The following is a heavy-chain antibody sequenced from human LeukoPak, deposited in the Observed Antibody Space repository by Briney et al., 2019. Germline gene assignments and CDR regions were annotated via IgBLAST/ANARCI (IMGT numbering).Heavy chain of an antibody. CDR2: ISAYNGNT. CDR1: GYTFTSYG. Sequence: ASVKVSCKASGYTFTSYGISWVRQAPGQGLEWMGWISAYNGNTNYAQKLQGRVTMTTDTSTSTAYMELRSLRSDDTAVYCCARSTYYYGSGSPQGDYWGQGTLVTVSS. D-gene: IGHD3-10*01. J-gene: IGHJ4*02. CDR3: ARSTYYYGSGSPQGDY. V-gene: IGHV1-18*01.